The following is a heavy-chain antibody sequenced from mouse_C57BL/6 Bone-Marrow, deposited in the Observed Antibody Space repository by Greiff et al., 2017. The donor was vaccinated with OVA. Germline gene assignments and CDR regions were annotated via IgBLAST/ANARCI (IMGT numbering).Heavy chain of an antibody. CDR1: GYTFTSYW. CDR3: ARKAGTVYFDY. Sequence: QVQLQQPGAELVRPGSSVKLSCKASGYTFTSYWMDWVKQRPGQGLEWIGNIYPSDSETHYNQKFKDKATLTVDKSSSTAYMQLSSLTSEDSAVYYCARKAGTVYFDYWGQGTTLTVSA. V-gene: IGHV1-61*01. J-gene: IGHJ2*01. D-gene: IGHD4-1*01. CDR2: IYPSDSET.